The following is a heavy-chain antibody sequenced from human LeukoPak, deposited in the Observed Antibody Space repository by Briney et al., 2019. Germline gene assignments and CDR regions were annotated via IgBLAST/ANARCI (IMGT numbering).Heavy chain of an antibody. CDR1: GFTVSSNY. V-gene: IGHV3-66*01. CDR3: AKDYRGLQLGYYGMDV. CDR2: IYSGGST. Sequence: GGSLRLSCAASGFTVSSNYMSWVRQAPGKGLEWVSVIYSGGSTYYADSVKGRFTISRDNSKNTLYLQMNSLRAEDTAIYYCAKDYRGLQLGYYGMDVWGQGTTVTVSS. J-gene: IGHJ6*02. D-gene: IGHD4-11*01.